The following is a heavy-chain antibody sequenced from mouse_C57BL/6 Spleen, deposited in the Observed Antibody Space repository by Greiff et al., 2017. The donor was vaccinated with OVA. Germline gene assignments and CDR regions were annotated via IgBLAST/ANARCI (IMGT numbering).Heavy chain of an antibody. D-gene: IGHD3-3*01. Sequence: EVKLMESGGGLVQPGGSMKLSCVASGFTFSNYWMNWVRQSPEKGLEWVAQIRLKSDNYATHYAESVKGRFTISRDDSKSSVYLQMNNLMAEDTGIYYCTGTASYAMDYWGQGTSVTVSS. CDR3: TGTASYAMDY. CDR1: GFTFSNYW. V-gene: IGHV6-3*01. J-gene: IGHJ4*01. CDR2: IRLKSDNYAT.